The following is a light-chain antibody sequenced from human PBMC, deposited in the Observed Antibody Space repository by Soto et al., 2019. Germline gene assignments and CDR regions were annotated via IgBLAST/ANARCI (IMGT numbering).Light chain of an antibody. J-gene: IGKJ1*01. CDR1: QNITKF. Sequence: DIQMTQSPSSLSASVGDRVSVTCRTSQNITKFLNWYQEKPGKAPKVLIYVTSNLENGVPSRFSGSGSGTHFTLSISSLQPADFATYYCQQTFSAPGTFGPGTRVEVK. CDR2: VTS. V-gene: IGKV1-39*01. CDR3: QQTFSAPGT.